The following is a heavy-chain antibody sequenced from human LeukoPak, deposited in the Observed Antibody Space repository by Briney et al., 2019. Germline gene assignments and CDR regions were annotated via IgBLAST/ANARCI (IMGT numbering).Heavy chain of an antibody. CDR3: ARGFNSSI. CDR2: ISSSSSTI. Sequence: GGSLRLSCAASGFTFSSYSMNWVRQAPGKGLEWVSYISSSSSTIYYADSMKGRFTISRDNAKNSLYLQMNSLRAEDTAVYYCARGFNSSIWGQGTLVTVSS. CDR1: GFTFSSYS. J-gene: IGHJ4*02. V-gene: IGHV3-48*01. D-gene: IGHD6-13*01.